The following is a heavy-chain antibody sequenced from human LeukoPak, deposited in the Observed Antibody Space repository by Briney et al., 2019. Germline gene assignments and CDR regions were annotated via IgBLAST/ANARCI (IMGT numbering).Heavy chain of an antibody. CDR2: ISGSGGST. V-gene: IGHV3-23*01. CDR3: ARSPYHKTYYDFWSGYGDSILPDY. J-gene: IGHJ4*02. D-gene: IGHD3-3*01. Sequence: GGSLRLSCAASGFTFSSYAMSWVRQAPGKGLEWVSAISGSGGSTYYADSVKGRFTISRDNSKNTLYLQMNSLRAEDTAVYYCARSPYHKTYYDFWSGYGDSILPDYWGQGTLVTVSS. CDR1: GFTFSSYA.